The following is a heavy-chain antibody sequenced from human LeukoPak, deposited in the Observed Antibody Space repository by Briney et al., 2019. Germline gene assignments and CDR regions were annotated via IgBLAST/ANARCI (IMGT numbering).Heavy chain of an antibody. Sequence: PGGSLRLSCAVSGITLSNYGMSWVRQAPGKGLEWVAGISGSGGGTSYADSVKGRFTISRDNAKNTLFLQMNSLRVEDTAVYYCAKASWVSNADAVLWGQGTVVTVSS. CDR1: GITLSNYG. V-gene: IGHV3-23*01. CDR3: AKASWVSNADAVL. CDR2: ISGSGGGT. D-gene: IGHD1-1*01. J-gene: IGHJ4*02.